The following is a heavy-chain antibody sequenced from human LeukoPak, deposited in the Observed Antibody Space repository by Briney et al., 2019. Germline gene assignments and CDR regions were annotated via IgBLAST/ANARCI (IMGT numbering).Heavy chain of an antibody. CDR3: ARRRTVVRGYFDY. J-gene: IGHJ4*02. Sequence: SETLSLTCSVSGGSISSDFNYWSWIRQPAGKGLEWIGRMYSSGTTNYNPSLKSRVTISGDTSKNQFSLKLTSVTAADAAVYYCARRRTVVRGYFDYWGQGTMVTVSS. D-gene: IGHD4-23*01. CDR2: MYSSGTT. V-gene: IGHV4-61*02. CDR1: GGSISSDFNY.